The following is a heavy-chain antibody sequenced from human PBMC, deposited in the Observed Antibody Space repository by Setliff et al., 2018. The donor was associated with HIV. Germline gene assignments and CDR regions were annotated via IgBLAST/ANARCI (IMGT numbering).Heavy chain of an antibody. CDR3: ARDEATGGVDY. D-gene: IGHD3-16*01. V-gene: IGHV3-30*04. CDR1: GFTFSNSA. J-gene: IGHJ4*02. CDR2: ISYDGSNK. Sequence: GGSLRLSCAASGFTFSNSAMHWVRQAPGKGLGWVAGISYDGSNKYYTDSVKGRFTISRDNSKNTLYLQMNSLRAEDSAVYYCARDEATGGVDYWGQGTLVTVSS.